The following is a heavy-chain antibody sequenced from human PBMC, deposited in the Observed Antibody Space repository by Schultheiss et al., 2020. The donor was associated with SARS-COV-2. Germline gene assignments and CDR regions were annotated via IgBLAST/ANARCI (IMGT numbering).Heavy chain of an antibody. CDR2: ISGSGGST. Sequence: GGSLRLSCAASGFTFSSYAMSWVRQVPGKGLEWVSAISGSGGSTYYADSVKGRFTISRDNSKNTLYLQMNSLRAEDTAVYYCARARKAGSYGVYFDYWGQGTLVTVSS. V-gene: IGHV3-23*01. CDR1: GFTFSSYA. J-gene: IGHJ4*02. D-gene: IGHD1-26*01. CDR3: ARARKAGSYGVYFDY.